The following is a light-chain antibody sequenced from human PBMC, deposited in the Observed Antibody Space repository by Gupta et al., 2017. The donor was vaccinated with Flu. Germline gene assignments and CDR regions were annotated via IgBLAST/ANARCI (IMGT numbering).Light chain of an antibody. CDR2: YAS. J-gene: IGKJ5*01. V-gene: IGKV6-21*01. CDR3: QQSSSLPLT. CDR1: QTIGSN. Sequence: DFQSVTPKEKVTITCRASQTIGSNLHWYQQKPGQSPNLLIKYASHSASGVPSRFSGSGSGTDFTLTINSVEAEDTATYYCQQSSSLPLTFGPGTRLEIK.